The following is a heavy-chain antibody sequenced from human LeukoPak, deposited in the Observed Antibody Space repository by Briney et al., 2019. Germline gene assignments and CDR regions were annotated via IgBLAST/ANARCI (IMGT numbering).Heavy chain of an antibody. CDR3: VRGYCTGGRCSGAWFDP. CDR2: INPNSGGT. CDR1: GYTFTDNH. D-gene: IGHD2-8*02. J-gene: IGHJ5*02. V-gene: IGHV1-2*02. Sequence: ASVKVSCKASGYTFTDNHIHWVRQAPGQGLEWMGWINPNSGGTNYAQKFQGRVTMTRDTSIRTAYIELNRVRSDGTAVYYCVRGYCTGGRCSGAWFDPWGQGTLVTVSS.